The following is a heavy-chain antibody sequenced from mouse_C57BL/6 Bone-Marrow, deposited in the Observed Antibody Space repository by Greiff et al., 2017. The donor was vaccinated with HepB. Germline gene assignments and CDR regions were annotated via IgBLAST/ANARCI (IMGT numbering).Heavy chain of an antibody. CDR1: GYTFTSYW. CDR2: IDPSDSYT. Sequence: QVQLQQPGAELVRPGTSVKLSCKASGYTFTSYWMHWVKQRPGQGLEWIGVIDPSDSYTNYNQKFKGKATLTVDTSSSTAYMQLSSLTSEDSAVYYCARWVFFAYWGKGTLVTVAA. V-gene: IGHV1-59*01. CDR3: ARWVFFAY. J-gene: IGHJ3*01.